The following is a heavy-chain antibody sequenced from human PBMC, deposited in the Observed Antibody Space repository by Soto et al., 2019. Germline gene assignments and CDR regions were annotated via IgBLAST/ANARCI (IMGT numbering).Heavy chain of an antibody. V-gene: IGHV4-30-4*01. J-gene: IGHJ5*02. CDR3: ARTPSA. CDR1: GGSISSGDYY. Sequence: TLSLTCSVSGGSISSGDYYWNWIRQPPGKGLEWIGHIYYSGSTYYNSSLKSRVTISLDTSKNQFSLKLSSVTAADTAVYYCARTPSAWGQGTLVTVSS. CDR2: IYYSGST.